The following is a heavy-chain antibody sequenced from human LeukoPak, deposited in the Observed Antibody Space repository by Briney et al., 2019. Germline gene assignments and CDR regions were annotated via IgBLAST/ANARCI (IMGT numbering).Heavy chain of an antibody. J-gene: IGHJ4*02. CDR3: AREPAYHDIGNFDY. V-gene: IGHV3-21*06. D-gene: IGHD3-22*01. Sequence: GGSLRLSCAASGFTFSSYTMNWVRQAPGKGLEWVSSISSSSSYIYYADSVKGRFTISRDNAKNSLYLQMNSLRAEDTAVYYCAREPAYHDIGNFDYWGQGAWSPSPQ. CDR2: ISSSSSYI. CDR1: GFTFSSYT.